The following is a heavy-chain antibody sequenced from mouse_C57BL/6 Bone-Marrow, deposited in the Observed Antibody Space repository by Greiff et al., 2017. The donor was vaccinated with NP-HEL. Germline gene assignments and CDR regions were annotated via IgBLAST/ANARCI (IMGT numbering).Heavy chain of an antibody. D-gene: IGHD3-2*02. CDR2: IDPSDSYT. CDR3: ARWRDSSGYVPFAY. J-gene: IGHJ3*01. CDR1: GYTFTSYW. Sequence: QVQLQQPGAELVMPGASVKLSCKASGYTFTSYWMHWVKQRPGQGLEWIGEIDPSDSYTNYNQKFKGKSTLTVDKSSSTAYMQLSSLTSEDSAVYYCARWRDSSGYVPFAYWGQGTLVTVSA. V-gene: IGHV1-69*01.